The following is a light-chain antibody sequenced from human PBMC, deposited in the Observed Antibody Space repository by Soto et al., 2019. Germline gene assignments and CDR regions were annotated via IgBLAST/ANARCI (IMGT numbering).Light chain of an antibody. CDR3: SSYTSSHTRV. CDR2: EVS. V-gene: IGLV2-14*01. J-gene: IGLJ2*01. Sequence: QSALTQPASVSGSPGQSITISCTGTSSDVGGYDYVSWYQQHPGKAPKLMIYEVSNRPSGVSNRFSGSKSGNTASLTISGLQAEDEAYYYCSSYTSSHTRVFGGGTKLTVL. CDR1: SSDVGGYDY.